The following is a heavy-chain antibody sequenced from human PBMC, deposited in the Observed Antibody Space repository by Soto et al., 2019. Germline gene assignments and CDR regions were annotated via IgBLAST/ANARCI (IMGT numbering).Heavy chain of an antibody. CDR1: GGSISSSSYY. Sequence: SETLSLTCTVSGGSISSSSYYWGWIRQPPGKGLEWIGSIYYRGSTYYNPSLKSRVTISVDTSKNQFSLKLSSVTAADTAVYYCASDAAAAGTSFDYWGQGTLVTVSS. CDR2: IYYRGST. D-gene: IGHD6-13*01. J-gene: IGHJ4*02. V-gene: IGHV4-39*01. CDR3: ASDAAAAGTSFDY.